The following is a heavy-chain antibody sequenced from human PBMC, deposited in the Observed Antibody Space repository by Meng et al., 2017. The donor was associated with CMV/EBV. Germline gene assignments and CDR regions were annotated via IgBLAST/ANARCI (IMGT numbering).Heavy chain of an antibody. CDR1: GGTFSSYA. CDR3: ARPTTVTMTDYYYYGMDV. D-gene: IGHD4-11*01. Sequence: SVKVSCKASGGTFSSYAISWVRQAPGQGLEWMGGIIPIFGTANYAQKFQGRVTITTDESTSTAYMELSILRSEDTAVYYCARPTTVTMTDYYYYGMDVWGQGTTVTVSS. CDR2: IIPIFGTA. J-gene: IGHJ6*02. V-gene: IGHV1-69*05.